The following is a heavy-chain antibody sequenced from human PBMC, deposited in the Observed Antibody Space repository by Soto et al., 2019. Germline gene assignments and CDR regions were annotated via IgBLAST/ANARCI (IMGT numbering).Heavy chain of an antibody. V-gene: IGHV1-18*01. D-gene: IGHD3-10*01. CDR3: ARAGLWFGVGDAFDI. CDR1: GYTFTSYG. J-gene: IGHJ3*02. CDR2: ISAYNGNT. Sequence: QVQLVQSGAEVKKPGASVKVSCKASGYTFTSYGISWVRQAPGQGLEWMGWISAYNGNTNYAQKLQGRVTMTTDTHTSQAHVELRSLRPYDTAVYYCARAGLWFGVGDAFDIWVQGTMVTVSS.